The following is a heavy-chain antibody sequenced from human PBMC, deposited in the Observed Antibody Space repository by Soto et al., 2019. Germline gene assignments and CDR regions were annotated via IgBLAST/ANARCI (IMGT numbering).Heavy chain of an antibody. CDR1: GYTLTELS. CDR3: ATDPSGLDVFEVAATRAFDI. V-gene: IGHV1-24*01. CDR2: FDPEDGET. D-gene: IGHD2-15*01. Sequence: ASVKVSCKVSGYTLTELSMHWVRQAPGKGLEWMGGFDPEDGETIYAQKFQGRVTMTEDTSTDTAYMELSSLRSEDTAVYYCATDPSGLDVFEVAATRAFDIWGQGTMVTVSS. J-gene: IGHJ3*02.